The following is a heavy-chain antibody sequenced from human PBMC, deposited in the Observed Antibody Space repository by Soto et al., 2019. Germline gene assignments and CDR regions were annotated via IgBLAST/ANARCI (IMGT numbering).Heavy chain of an antibody. J-gene: IGHJ4*02. CDR1: GFTFSNYA. Sequence: XGSLRLSCAASGFTFSNYAMSWVRRAPGTGLEWVSTISGGGDGTYYSDSVKGRFTISRDNSKNTLYLQINSLRADDTAVFHCARGGYSRGWSFDYWGQGTLVTVSS. CDR2: ISGGGDGT. CDR3: ARGGYSRGWSFDY. D-gene: IGHD6-19*01. V-gene: IGHV3-23*01.